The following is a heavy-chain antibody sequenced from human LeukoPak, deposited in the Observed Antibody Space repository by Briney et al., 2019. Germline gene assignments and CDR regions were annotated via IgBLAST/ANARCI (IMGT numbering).Heavy chain of an antibody. D-gene: IGHD3-3*01. V-gene: IGHV3-21*01. CDR3: ARGSITIFGVVIYYYYMDV. Sequence: GGSLRLSCAASGFTFSSYSMNWVRQAPGKGLEWVSSISSSSSYIYYADSVKGRFTISRDNAKNSLYLQMNSLRAEDTAVYYCARGSITIFGVVIYYYYMDVWGKGTTVTVSS. J-gene: IGHJ6*03. CDR1: GFTFSSYS. CDR2: ISSSSSYI.